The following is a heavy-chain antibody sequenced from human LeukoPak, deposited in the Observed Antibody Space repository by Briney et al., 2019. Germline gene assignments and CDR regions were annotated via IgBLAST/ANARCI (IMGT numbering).Heavy chain of an antibody. J-gene: IGHJ4*02. CDR1: EFSVGSNY. V-gene: IGHV3-23*01. CDR3: AKDGERNGDYVARLSQFDY. D-gene: IGHD4-17*01. CDR2: VSGSGGST. Sequence: SGGSLRLSCAASEFSVGSNYMTWVRQAPGKGLEWVSAVSGSGGSTYYADSVKGRFTISRDNSKNTLYLQMNSLRAEDTAVYYCAKDGERNGDYVARLSQFDYWGQGTLVTVSS.